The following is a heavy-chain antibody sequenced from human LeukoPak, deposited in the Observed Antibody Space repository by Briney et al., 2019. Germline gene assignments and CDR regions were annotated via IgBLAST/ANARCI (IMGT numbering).Heavy chain of an antibody. J-gene: IGHJ2*01. CDR2: ITWNSGRI. CDR3: AKNSGYDARGYFDL. V-gene: IGHV3-9*01. Sequence: PGGSLRLSCAASGVTFEDYAMHWVRQAPGSGLEWVSGITWNSGRIDYADSVKGRFTISRDNAKNSLYLQMNSLRDEDTALYYCAKNSGYDARGYFDLWGRGTLVTVSS. CDR1: GVTFEDYA. D-gene: IGHD5-12*01.